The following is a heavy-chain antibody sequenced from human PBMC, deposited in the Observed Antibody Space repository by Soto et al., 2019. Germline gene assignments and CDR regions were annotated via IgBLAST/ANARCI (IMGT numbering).Heavy chain of an antibody. D-gene: IGHD3-22*01. J-gene: IGHJ1*01. CDR3: ARDLDGLHDDTSGPFPRPG. CDR2: IHSSGSI. V-gene: IGHV4-30-4*01. CDR1: GGSISSDDYY. Sequence: SETLSLTCTVSGGSISSDDYYWSWIRQAPGRGLEWIGYIHSSGSIYYNPSLKSRATMSIDTAGNQFSLKVSSATVADTAVYYCARDLDGLHDDTSGPFPRPGWGQGTLVTVSS.